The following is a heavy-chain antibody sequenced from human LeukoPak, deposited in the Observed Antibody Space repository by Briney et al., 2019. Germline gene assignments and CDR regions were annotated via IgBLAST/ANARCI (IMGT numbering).Heavy chain of an antibody. CDR3: ARVSLGFGDV. V-gene: IGHV3-21*01. Sequence: GGSLRLSCAASGFTFSSYSMNWVRQAPGKGLEWVSSISSSNSYIYYADSVKGRFTISRDNAKNSLYLQMNRLRAEDTAVYYCARVSLGFGDVWGQGTTVTVSS. CDR2: ISSSNSYI. CDR1: GFTFSSYS. J-gene: IGHJ6*02. D-gene: IGHD3-10*01.